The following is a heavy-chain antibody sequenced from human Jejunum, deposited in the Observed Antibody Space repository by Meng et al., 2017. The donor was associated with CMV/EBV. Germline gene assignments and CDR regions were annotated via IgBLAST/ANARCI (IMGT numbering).Heavy chain of an antibody. Sequence: QVQLQESGPGLVKPSQTLSLTCGVSGDSISSGDSSWSWIRQPPGKGLEWIGYIYESGSTSYNPSLESRVTISVDTSKNQFSLKVMSVTAADTAVYYCAREGTNSYYFDYWGQGTLVTVSS. CDR2: IYESGST. CDR1: GDSISSGDSS. D-gene: IGHD1-14*01. V-gene: IGHV4-30-4*01. J-gene: IGHJ4*02. CDR3: AREGTNSYYFDY.